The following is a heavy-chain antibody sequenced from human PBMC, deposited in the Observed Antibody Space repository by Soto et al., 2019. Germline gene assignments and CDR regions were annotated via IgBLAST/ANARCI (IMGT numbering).Heavy chain of an antibody. J-gene: IGHJ6*02. CDR1: GYSFTSYW. D-gene: IGHD6-13*01. V-gene: IGHV5-10-1*01. CDR3: ARSAAGHYYYGMDV. Sequence: HGESLKISCKGSGYSFTSYWISWVRQMPGKGLEWMGRIDPSDSYTNYSPSFQGHVTISADKSISTAYLQWSSLKASDTAMYYCARSAAGHYYYGMDVWGQGTTVTVSS. CDR2: IDPSDSYT.